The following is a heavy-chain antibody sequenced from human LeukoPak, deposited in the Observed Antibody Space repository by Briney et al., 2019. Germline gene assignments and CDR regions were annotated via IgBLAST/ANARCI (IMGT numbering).Heavy chain of an antibody. V-gene: IGHV4-34*01. J-gene: IGHJ4*02. CDR2: INHSGST. CDR3: ARDKAARSLPFDY. CDR1: GGSFSGYY. Sequence: PSETLSLTCAVYGGSFSGYYWSWIRQPPGKGLEWIGEINHSGSTNYNPSLKSRVTISVDTSKNQFSLKLSSVTAADTAVYYCARDKAARSLPFDYWGQGTLVTVSS. D-gene: IGHD6-6*01.